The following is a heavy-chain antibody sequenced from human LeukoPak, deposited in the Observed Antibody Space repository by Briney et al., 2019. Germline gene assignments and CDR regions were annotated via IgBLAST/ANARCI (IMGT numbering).Heavy chain of an antibody. CDR2: IYYSGST. D-gene: IGHD6-13*01. CDR3: ARQSGIAGAFDI. J-gene: IGHJ3*02. CDR1: GGSISSYY. V-gene: IGHV4-59*08. Sequence: PETLSLTCTVSGGSISSYYWSWIRQPPGKGLEWIGYIYYSGSTNYNPSLKSRVTISVDTSKNQFSLKLSSVTAADTAVYYCARQSGIAGAFDIWGQGTMVTVSS.